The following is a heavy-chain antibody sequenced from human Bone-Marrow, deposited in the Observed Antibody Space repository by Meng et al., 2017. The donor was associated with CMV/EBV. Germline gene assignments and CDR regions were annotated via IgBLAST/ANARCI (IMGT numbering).Heavy chain of an antibody. J-gene: IGHJ6*02. D-gene: IGHD1-1*01. CDR3: ASRRTTGTRGAYFYYGIDV. V-gene: IGHV1-69*05. Sequence: SVKVSCKTSGGTFSAYSFRWVRQAPGQVLEWMGGVIPSFGTTNYAQRFQGRLSITTDESTQTVYMELSSLTSVDTAVYYCASRRTTGTRGAYFYYGIDVWGQGTAVTVSS. CDR1: GGTFSAYS. CDR2: VIPSFGTT.